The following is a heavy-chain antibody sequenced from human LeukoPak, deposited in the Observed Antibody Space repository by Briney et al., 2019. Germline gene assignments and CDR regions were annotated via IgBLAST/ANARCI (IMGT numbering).Heavy chain of an antibody. D-gene: IGHD5-18*01. J-gene: IGHJ4*02. V-gene: IGHV4-59*01. CDR3: VRVDTAMVIDY. CDR2: IYYSGST. CDR1: GDSISSYY. Sequence: PSETLSLTCTVSGDSISSYYWSWIRQPPGKGLEWIGYIYYSGSTNYNPSLKSRLTISVDTSKNQFSLKLSSVTAADTAVYYCVRVDTAMVIDYWGQGTLVTVSS.